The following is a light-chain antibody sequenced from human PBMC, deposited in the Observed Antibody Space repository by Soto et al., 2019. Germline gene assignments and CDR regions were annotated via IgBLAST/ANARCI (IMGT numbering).Light chain of an antibody. J-gene: IGKJ2*01. CDR2: AAS. Sequence: DIQMTQSPSSLSASVGDRVTITCRASQGISNDLAWYQQKSGKVPKSLIYAASTLHSGVPSRFSGSGSGTDFTLTISSLQPEDVATYYRQKYNSAPYTFGQGTKLEIK. CDR1: QGISND. V-gene: IGKV1-27*01. CDR3: QKYNSAPYT.